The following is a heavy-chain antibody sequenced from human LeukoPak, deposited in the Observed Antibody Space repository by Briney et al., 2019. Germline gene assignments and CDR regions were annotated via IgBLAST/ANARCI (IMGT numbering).Heavy chain of an antibody. D-gene: IGHD6-13*01. V-gene: IGHV4-61*02. CDR2: LETRGGT. Sequence: SETLSLTCTVSDGSINSGSHLFYWIRQPAGKGLEWIGRLETRGGTTYNPSLKNRVTISVDTSKNQFSLKLSSVTAADTAVYYCARVPYGMAAAAGLIDYWGQGTLVTVSS. CDR3: ARVPYGMAAAAGLIDY. J-gene: IGHJ4*02. CDR1: DGSINSGSHL.